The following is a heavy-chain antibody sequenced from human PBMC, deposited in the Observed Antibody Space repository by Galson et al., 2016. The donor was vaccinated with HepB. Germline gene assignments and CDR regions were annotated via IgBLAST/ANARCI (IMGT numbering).Heavy chain of an antibody. CDR1: GFSLTTSEMS. J-gene: IGHJ6*02. CDR3: ARIRQEAGIVEDYYDGVDA. CDR2: IDWDDSK. V-gene: IGHV2-70*01. D-gene: IGHD3-22*01. Sequence: PALVKPTQTLTPTCTFSGFSLTTSEMSVTWIRQSPGKALEWLALIDWDDSKYYTTSLKTRLTISKDTSKNKVVLTLTNMDPVDTATYYCARIRQEAGIVEDYYDGVDAWGQGTTVTVSS.